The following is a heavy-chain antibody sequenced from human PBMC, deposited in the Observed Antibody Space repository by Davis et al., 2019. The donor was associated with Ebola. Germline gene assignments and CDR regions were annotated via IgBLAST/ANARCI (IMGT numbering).Heavy chain of an antibody. D-gene: IGHD3-22*01. CDR2: INHSGST. J-gene: IGHJ6*02. CDR1: GGSFSGYY. CDR3: ARHVSYYYDSSGYYLSYGMDV. V-gene: IGHV4-34*01. Sequence: SETLSLTCAVYGGSFSGYYWRWIRQPPGKGLEWIGEINHSGSTNYNPSLKSRVTISVDTSKNQFSLKLSSVTAADTAVYYCARHVSYYYDSSGYYLSYGMDVWGQGTTVTVSS.